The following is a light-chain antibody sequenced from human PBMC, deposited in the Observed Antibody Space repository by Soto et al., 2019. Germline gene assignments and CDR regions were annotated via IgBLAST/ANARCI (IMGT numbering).Light chain of an antibody. Sequence: QSVLTQPASVSGSPGQSITISCTGTITDIGAYNYVSWYQQHPGKAPKLLIYGVSSRPSGVSNRFSGSKSGNAAYLTISGLQADDEAEYYCSSYTSSINPYVFGTGTKV. V-gene: IGLV2-14*01. CDR2: GVS. CDR3: SSYTSSINPYV. CDR1: ITDIGAYNY. J-gene: IGLJ1*01.